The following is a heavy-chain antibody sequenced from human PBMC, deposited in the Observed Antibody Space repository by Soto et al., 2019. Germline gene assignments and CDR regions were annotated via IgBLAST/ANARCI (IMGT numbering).Heavy chain of an antibody. V-gene: IGHV4-34*01. J-gene: IGHJ4*02. CDR1: GGSFSGYY. CDR3: ARGLGRETMVRGEHYFDY. Sequence: QVQLQQWGAGLLKPSETLSLTCAVYGGSFSGYYWSWIRQPPGKGLEWIGEINHSGSTNYNPSLTSRVTISVDTSKNQFSLKLSSVTAADTAVYYCARGLGRETMVRGEHYFDYWGQGTLVTVSS. D-gene: IGHD3-10*01. CDR2: INHSGST.